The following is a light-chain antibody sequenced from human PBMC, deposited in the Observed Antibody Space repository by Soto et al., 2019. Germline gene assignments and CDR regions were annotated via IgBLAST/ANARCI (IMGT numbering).Light chain of an antibody. CDR1: SSDVGGYYQY. J-gene: IGLJ1*01. CDR2: DVT. Sequence: QSVLTQPASVSGSPGQSITISCTGISSDVGGYYQYVSWYQQYPGKAPKLMIYDVTNRPSGVSNRFSGSKSGSTASLTISGLQAEDEADYYCSSNTITTTFFGPGTKVTVL. V-gene: IGLV2-14*03. CDR3: SSNTITTTF.